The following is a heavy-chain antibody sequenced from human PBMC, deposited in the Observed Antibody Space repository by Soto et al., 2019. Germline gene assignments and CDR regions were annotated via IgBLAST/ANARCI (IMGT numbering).Heavy chain of an antibody. CDR2: TYHSGNP. D-gene: IGHD3-22*01. Sequence: SETLSLTCDVSADTISTGGYTWAWIRQPPGEALEWIGHTYHSGNPYYNPSLKSRVIISVDRSKNQFSLKVRSVTAADTAVYYCALHYYDSRGLNDYWGQGTLVT. CDR3: ALHYYDSRGLNDY. CDR1: ADTISTGGYT. J-gene: IGHJ4*02. V-gene: IGHV4-30-2*01.